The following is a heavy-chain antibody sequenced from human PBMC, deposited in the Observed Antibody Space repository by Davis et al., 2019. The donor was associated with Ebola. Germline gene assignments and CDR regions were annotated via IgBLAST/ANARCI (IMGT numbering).Heavy chain of an antibody. CDR1: GFTFDDYT. J-gene: IGHJ6*04. V-gene: IGHV3-43*01. CDR2: ISWDGGST. CDR3: AKDISVTYDMYYYGMDV. D-gene: IGHD3-16*01. Sequence: GGSLRLSCAASGFTFDDYTMHWVRQAPGKGLEWVSLISWDGGSTYYADSVKGRFTISRDNSKNSLYLQMNSLRTEDTALYYCAKDISVTYDMYYYGMDVWGKGTTVTVSS.